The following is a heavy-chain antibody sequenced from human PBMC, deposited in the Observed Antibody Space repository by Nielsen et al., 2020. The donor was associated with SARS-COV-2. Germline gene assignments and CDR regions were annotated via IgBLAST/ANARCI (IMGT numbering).Heavy chain of an antibody. CDR1: GYSFTSYW. Sequence: GESLKISCKGSGYSFTSYWIGWVRQMPGKGLEWMGIIYPGDSDTRYSPSFQGQVTISADKSISTAYLQWSSLKASDTAMYYCARDQGYSGYDFPEYYYYGMDVWGQGTTVTVSS. J-gene: IGHJ6*02. CDR3: ARDQGYSGYDFPEYYYYGMDV. V-gene: IGHV5-51*01. CDR2: IYPGDSDT. D-gene: IGHD5-12*01.